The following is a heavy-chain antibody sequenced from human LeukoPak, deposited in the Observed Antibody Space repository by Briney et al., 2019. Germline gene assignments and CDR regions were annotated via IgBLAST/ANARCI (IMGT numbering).Heavy chain of an antibody. CDR3: VRSLERFGTRDY. CDR1: GFTFSSYA. V-gene: IGHV3-23*01. J-gene: IGHJ4*02. D-gene: IGHD3-10*01. CDR2: ISGSGGST. Sequence: PGGSLRLSCAASGFTFSSYAMSWVRQAPGKGLEWVSAISGSGGSTYYADSVKGRFTISRDNSKNTLYLQMNSLRAEDTAVYYCVRSLERFGTRDYWGQGTLVTVSS.